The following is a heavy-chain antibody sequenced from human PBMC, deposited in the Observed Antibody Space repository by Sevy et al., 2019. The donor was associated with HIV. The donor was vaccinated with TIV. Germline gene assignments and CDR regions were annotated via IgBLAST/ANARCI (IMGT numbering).Heavy chain of an antibody. J-gene: IGHJ3*01. D-gene: IGHD6-19*01. Sequence: GSLRLSCAASGFSFSAYWMAWVRHVPGKGLEWVANMNQDGSEKYPVDSVRGRFTISRDNAKNSLYLQMNSVRVEDTGIYYCATDGWRSFVNWGRGTMVTVSS. CDR2: MNQDGSEK. CDR1: GFSFSAYW. CDR3: ATDGWRSFVN. V-gene: IGHV3-7*01.